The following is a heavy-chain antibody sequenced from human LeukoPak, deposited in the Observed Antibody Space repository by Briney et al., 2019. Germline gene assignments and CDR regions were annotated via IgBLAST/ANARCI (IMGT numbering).Heavy chain of an antibody. CDR1: GFTFSSYG. V-gene: IGHV3-33*01. Sequence: GRSLRLSCAASGFTFSSYGMHWVRKAPGKGLEWVAVIWYDGSNKYFADSVKGRFTISRDNSKNTLYLQMNSLRAEDTAVYYCARDGARSGYHEGPDYWGQGTLVTVSS. CDR2: IWYDGSNK. J-gene: IGHJ4*02. D-gene: IGHD3-22*01. CDR3: ARDGARSGYHEGPDY.